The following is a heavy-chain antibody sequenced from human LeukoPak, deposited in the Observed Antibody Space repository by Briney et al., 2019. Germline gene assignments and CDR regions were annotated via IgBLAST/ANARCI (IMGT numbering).Heavy chain of an antibody. J-gene: IGHJ4*02. CDR1: GFTFSSYA. CDR3: AKHAGRFGELLIGPGGYFDY. D-gene: IGHD3-10*01. V-gene: IGHV3-23*01. Sequence: GGSLRLSCAASGFTFSSYAMSWVRQAPGKGLEWVSAISGSGGSAYYADSVKGRFIISRDNSKNTLYLQMNSLRAEDTAVYYCAKHAGRFGELLIGPGGYFDYWGQGTLVTVSP. CDR2: ISGSGGSA.